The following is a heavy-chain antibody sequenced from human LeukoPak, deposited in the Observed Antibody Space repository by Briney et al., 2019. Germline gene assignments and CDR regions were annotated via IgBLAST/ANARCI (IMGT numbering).Heavy chain of an antibody. CDR2: IKQDGSEK. J-gene: IGHJ4*02. D-gene: IGHD1-26*01. CDR1: GFTFSSYW. CDR3: ARTLSGSYRAGFAY. Sequence: GGSLRLSCAASGFTFSSYWMSWVRQAPGKGLEWVANIKQDGSEKYYVDSVKGRFTISRDNAKNSLYLQMNSLRAEDTAVYYCARTLSGSYRAGFAYWGQGTLVTVSS. V-gene: IGHV3-7*01.